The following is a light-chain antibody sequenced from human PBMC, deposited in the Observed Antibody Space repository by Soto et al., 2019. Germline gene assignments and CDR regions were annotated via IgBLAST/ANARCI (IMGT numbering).Light chain of an antibody. J-gene: IGKJ2*01. Sequence: DIQMTQSPSSLSSSVGDRVTITCRASQNIYSFLNWYQQKPGTAPKLLIYAASNLQRGVPSKFSGSGSGTDFTLTISSLQPEDFATYYCQQYNSYSPYTFGQGTKLEIK. CDR3: QQYNSYSPYT. CDR2: AAS. V-gene: IGKV1-39*01. CDR1: QNIYSF.